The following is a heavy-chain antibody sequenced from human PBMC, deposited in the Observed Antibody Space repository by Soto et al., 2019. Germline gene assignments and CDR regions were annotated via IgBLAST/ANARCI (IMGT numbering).Heavy chain of an antibody. CDR1: GGSISSGDYY. CDR3: ARGGRSSSKTVFDY. Sequence: SETLSLTCTVSGGSISSGDYYWSWICQPPGKGLEWIGYIYYSGSTYYNPSLKSRVTISVDTSQNQFSLKLTSVTAADTAVYYCARGGRSSSKTVFDYWGQGTLVTVSS. V-gene: IGHV4-30-4*02. CDR2: IYYSGST. D-gene: IGHD6-6*01. J-gene: IGHJ4*02.